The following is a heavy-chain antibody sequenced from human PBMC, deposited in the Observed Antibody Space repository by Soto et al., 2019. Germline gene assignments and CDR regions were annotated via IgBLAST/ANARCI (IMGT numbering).Heavy chain of an antibody. CDR2: IRSKGNNYAT. Sequence: DVQLVESGGGLVQPGGSLKLSCAASGFIFSGSAIHWVRQASGKGLEWVARIRSKGNNYATAYAASVKGRFTISRDDSKKMAYLQLNSLRTEDTAIYYCTRIYSDALDIWGQGTMVTVSS. V-gene: IGHV3-73*02. CDR3: TRIYSDALDI. D-gene: IGHD1-26*01. CDR1: GFIFSGSA. J-gene: IGHJ3*02.